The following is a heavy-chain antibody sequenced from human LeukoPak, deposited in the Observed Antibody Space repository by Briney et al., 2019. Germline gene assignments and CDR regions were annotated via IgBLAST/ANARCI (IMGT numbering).Heavy chain of an antibody. V-gene: IGHV3-7*01. Sequence: GSPILSCAASGFTFSRYFMGWGRQAPGEGLEGVATIGLDGAQKDFVDSVKGRFTLSRDNAKNSLFLEMNRLRVEDTAVYYCARWRGLQSEFDCWGQGTLVTVSS. CDR1: GFTFSRYF. J-gene: IGHJ4*02. CDR3: ARWRGLQSEFDC. CDR2: IGLDGAQK. D-gene: IGHD5-24*01.